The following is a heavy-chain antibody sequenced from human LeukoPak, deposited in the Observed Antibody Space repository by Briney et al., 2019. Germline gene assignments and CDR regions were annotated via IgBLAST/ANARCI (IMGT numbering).Heavy chain of an antibody. CDR2: IIPIFGTA. Sequence: ASVKVSCTVSAGTFSSYASIWVRQAPGQGLEWMGRIIPIFGTANYAQKFQGRVTITADESTSTAYMELSSLRSEDTAVYYCARSGYYYGSGSYPLDVWGQGTTVTVSS. V-gene: IGHV1-69*01. D-gene: IGHD3-10*01. CDR3: ARSGYYYGSGSYPLDV. CDR1: AGTFSSYA. J-gene: IGHJ6*02.